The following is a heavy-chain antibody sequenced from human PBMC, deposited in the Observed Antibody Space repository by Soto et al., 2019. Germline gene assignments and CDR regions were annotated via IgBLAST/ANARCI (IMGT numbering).Heavy chain of an antibody. Sequence: QVQLQESGPGLVKPSQTLSLTCTVSGGSISSGGYYWSWIRQHPGQGLEWIGYIYYSGSTYYNPSLKSRVTIAVDTSKNQFSLKLSSVTAADTAVYYCARFGAFWSFDLWGRGTLVTVSS. CDR1: GGSISSGGYY. V-gene: IGHV4-31*03. J-gene: IGHJ2*01. CDR2: IYYSGST. CDR3: ARFGAFWSFDL. D-gene: IGHD3-16*01.